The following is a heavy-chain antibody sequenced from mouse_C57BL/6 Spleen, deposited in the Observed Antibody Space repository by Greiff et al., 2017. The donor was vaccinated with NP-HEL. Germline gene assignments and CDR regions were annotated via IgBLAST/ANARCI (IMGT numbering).Heavy chain of an antibody. D-gene: IGHD1-1*01. J-gene: IGHJ4*01. V-gene: IGHV5-9*01. CDR2: ISGGGGNT. CDR1: GFTFSSYT. Sequence: EVKLVESGGGLVKPGGSLKLSCAASGFTFSSYTMSWVRQTPEKRLEWVATISGGGGNTYYPDSVKGRFTISRDNAKNTLYLQMSSLRSEDTALYYCARQITTVVYYYAMDYWGQGTSVTVSS. CDR3: ARQITTVVYYYAMDY.